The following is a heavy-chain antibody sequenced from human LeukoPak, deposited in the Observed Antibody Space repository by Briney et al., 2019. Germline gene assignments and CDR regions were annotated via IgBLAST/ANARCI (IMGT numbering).Heavy chain of an antibody. D-gene: IGHD3-3*01. Sequence: TGGSLRLSCAASGFTFSRYWTHWVRQAPGKGLVWVSRINSDGSSTSYADSVKGRFTISRDNAKNTLYLQMNSLRAEDTAVYYCARETKIAFGVVIPFDYWGQGTLVTVSS. CDR1: GFTFSRYW. CDR2: INSDGSST. CDR3: ARETKIAFGVVIPFDY. V-gene: IGHV3-74*01. J-gene: IGHJ4*02.